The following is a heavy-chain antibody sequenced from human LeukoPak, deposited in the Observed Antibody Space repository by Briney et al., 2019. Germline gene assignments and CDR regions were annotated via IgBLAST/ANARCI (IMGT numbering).Heavy chain of an antibody. D-gene: IGHD3-22*01. V-gene: IGHV4-59*01. CDR2: IYYSGST. J-gene: IGHJ4*02. CDR1: GGSFSAIY. CDR3: ARARSSGYPDY. Sequence: SETLSLTCAVYGGSFSAIYWSWIRQPPGKGLEWIGHIYYSGSTNYNPSLKSRVTISLDTSKTQFSLKLSSVTAADTAVYYCARARSSGYPDYWGQGTLVTVSS.